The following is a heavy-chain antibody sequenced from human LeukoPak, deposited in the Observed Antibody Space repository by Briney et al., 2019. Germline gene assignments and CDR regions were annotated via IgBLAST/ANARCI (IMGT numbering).Heavy chain of an antibody. CDR1: GFTVSSSY. Sequence: GGSLRLSCAASGFTVSSSYMSWVRQAPGKGLEWVSVIYSGGSTGYADSVKGRFILSRDNSKNTAYLQMNSLKTEDTAVYYCTRQDSSSWFDFDYWGQGTLVTVSS. CDR3: TRQDSSSWFDFDY. CDR2: IYSGGST. D-gene: IGHD6-13*01. J-gene: IGHJ4*02. V-gene: IGHV3-53*01.